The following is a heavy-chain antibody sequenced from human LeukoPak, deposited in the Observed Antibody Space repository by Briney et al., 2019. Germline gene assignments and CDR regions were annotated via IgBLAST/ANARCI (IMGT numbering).Heavy chain of an antibody. Sequence: PGGSLRLSCAASGFTFGNHAMSWVRQAPGKGLEWVAVIWYDGSNKYYADSVKGRFTISRDNSKNTLYLQMNSLRAEDTAVYYCARDPTVKQWLAVDYWGQGTLVTVSS. D-gene: IGHD6-19*01. V-gene: IGHV3-33*08. CDR2: IWYDGSNK. J-gene: IGHJ4*02. CDR3: ARDPTVKQWLAVDY. CDR1: GFTFGNHA.